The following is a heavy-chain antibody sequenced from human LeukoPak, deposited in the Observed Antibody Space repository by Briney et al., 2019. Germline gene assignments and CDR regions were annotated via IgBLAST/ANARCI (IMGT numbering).Heavy chain of an antibody. D-gene: IGHD3-3*01. J-gene: IGHJ6*03. CDR2: INTEGTST. CDR1: GFDFGDYG. V-gene: IGHV3-74*01. Sequence: GGSLRLSCGASGFDFGDYGMTWVRQAPGKGLVWFSRINTEGTSTTYADFVKGRFTISRDNAKNTLYLQMNSLRAEDTAVYYCARDYDRYYMDVWGKGTTVTVSS. CDR3: ARDYDRYYMDV.